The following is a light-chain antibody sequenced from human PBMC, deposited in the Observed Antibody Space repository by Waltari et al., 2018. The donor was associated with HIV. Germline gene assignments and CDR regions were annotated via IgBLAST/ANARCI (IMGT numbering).Light chain of an antibody. CDR3: QQSYSTSWT. J-gene: IGKJ1*01. CDR1: QRITSY. Sequence: DIQMTQSPSSLSASVGDRVTITCRAGQRITSYLNWYQQKPGRAPKLLIYAASILQSGVPSRFSGSGSGTVFTLTISSLQLEDFATYYCQQSYSTSWTFGQGTKVEIK. CDR2: AAS. V-gene: IGKV1-39*01.